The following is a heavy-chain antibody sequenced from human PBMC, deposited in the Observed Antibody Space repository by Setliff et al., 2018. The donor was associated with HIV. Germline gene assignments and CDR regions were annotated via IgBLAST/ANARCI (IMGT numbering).Heavy chain of an antibody. J-gene: IGHJ4*02. V-gene: IGHV4-61*02. Sequence: SETLSLTCTVSGGFISSGSYYWSWIRQPAGKGLEWIGRIHTSGSTNYNPSLKSRVTISVDTSKNQFSLNLSFVTAADTAIYYCARDWGYIAATPDYWGQGTRVTV. CDR3: ARDWGYIAATPDY. CDR2: IHTSGST. D-gene: IGHD5-12*01. CDR1: GGFISSGSYY.